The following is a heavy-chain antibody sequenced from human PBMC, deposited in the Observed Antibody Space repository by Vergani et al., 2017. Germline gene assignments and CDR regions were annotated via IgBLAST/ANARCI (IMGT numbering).Heavy chain of an antibody. CDR1: GYTLTELS. CDR2: FDPEDGET. J-gene: IGHJ4*02. V-gene: IGHV1-24*01. CDR3: ATSNADYGGNFDY. D-gene: IGHD4-17*01. Sequence: QVQLVQSGAEVKKPGASVKVSCKVSGYTLTELSMHWVRQAPGKGLEWMGGFDPEDGETIYAQKFQGRVTITEDTSTDTAYMELSSLRSEDTAVYYCATSNADYGGNFDYWGQGTLVTVSS.